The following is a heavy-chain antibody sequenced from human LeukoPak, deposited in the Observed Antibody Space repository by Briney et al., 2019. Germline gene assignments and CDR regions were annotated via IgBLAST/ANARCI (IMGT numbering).Heavy chain of an antibody. Sequence: SVKVSCKASGGTFGSYAISWVRQAPGQGLEWMGGIIPIFGTANYAQKFQGRVTITADKSTSTAYMELSSLRSEDTAVYYCARVGASGSSAGYGYWGQGTLVTVSS. D-gene: IGHD1-26*01. CDR2: IIPIFGTA. CDR3: ARVGASGSSAGYGY. CDR1: GGTFGSYA. V-gene: IGHV1-69*06. J-gene: IGHJ4*02.